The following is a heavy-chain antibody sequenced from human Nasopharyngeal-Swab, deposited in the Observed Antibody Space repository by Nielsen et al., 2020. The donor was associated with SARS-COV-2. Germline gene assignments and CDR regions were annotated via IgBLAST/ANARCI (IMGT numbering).Heavy chain of an antibody. D-gene: IGHD3-22*01. CDR2: MNPHNGGT. Sequence: ASVKVSCKASGYTLTGYYMHWVRQAPGQGLEWMGWMNPHNGGTNYEQKFQGRVTVTSDRSRSTAYIDLSRLRSDDTAVYYCARDYYDNYDSDYWGQGTLVTVSS. CDR1: GYTLTGYY. V-gene: IGHV1-2*02. J-gene: IGHJ4*02. CDR3: ARDYYDNYDSDY.